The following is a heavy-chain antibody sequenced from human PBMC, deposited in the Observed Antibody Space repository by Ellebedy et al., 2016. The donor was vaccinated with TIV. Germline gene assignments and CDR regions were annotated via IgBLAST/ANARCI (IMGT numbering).Heavy chain of an antibody. V-gene: IGHV4-39*02. CDR3: ARDSGITGITSLDY. D-gene: IGHD1-20*01. J-gene: IGHJ4*02. Sequence: GSLRLSCTVSGDSLSNGYFYWGWIRQPPGKGLEWLGTIYYTGATSYSPSLKSRVTVSIDTSSNQFSLNLTSVTAADTAVYYCARDSGITGITSLDYWGQGALVTVSS. CDR2: IYYTGAT. CDR1: GDSLSNGYFY.